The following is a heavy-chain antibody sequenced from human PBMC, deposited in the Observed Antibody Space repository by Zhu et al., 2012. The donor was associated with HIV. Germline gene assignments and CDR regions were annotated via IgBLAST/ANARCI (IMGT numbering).Heavy chain of an antibody. CDR3: ARHGGAGTWRRGFDY. CDR1: GGSISGYY. D-gene: IGHD6-13*01. CDR2: TYPSGTT. Sequence: QVQLQESGPGMVKPSETLSLTCNVSGGSISGYYWSWIRQPPGKGLEWIGNTYPSGTTNNNPSLKSRATISIDTSKNQFSLNLRSVTAADTAVYYCARHGGAGTWRRGFDYWGQGALVTVSS. V-gene: IGHV4-4*09. J-gene: IGHJ4*02.